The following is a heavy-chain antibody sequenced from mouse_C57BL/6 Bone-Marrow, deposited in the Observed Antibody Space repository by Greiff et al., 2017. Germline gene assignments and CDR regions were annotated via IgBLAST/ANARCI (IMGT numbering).Heavy chain of an antibody. CDR1: GFTFSDYG. D-gene: IGHD2-2*01. V-gene: IGHV5-17*01. Sequence: EVKLMESGGGLVKPGGSLKLSCAASGFTFSDYGMHWVRQAPEKGLEWVAYISSGSSTIYYADTVKGRFTISRDNAKNTLFLQMTSLRSEDTAMYYCARQSMVWYAMDYWGQGTSVTVSS. CDR2: ISSGSSTI. CDR3: ARQSMVWYAMDY. J-gene: IGHJ4*01.